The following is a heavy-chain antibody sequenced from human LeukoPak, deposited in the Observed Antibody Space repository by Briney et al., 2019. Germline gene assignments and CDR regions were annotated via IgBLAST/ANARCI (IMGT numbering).Heavy chain of an antibody. CDR1: GFTFSTYW. Sequence: PGGSLRLSCAASGFTFSTYWMQWVRQAPGRGLVWVSRINTDGSSTTYADSVKGRFTISRDNAKNTLYLQMNSLRAEDTAVYFGARALGQPYFDYWGQGALVTVSS. V-gene: IGHV3-74*01. J-gene: IGHJ4*02. CDR2: INTDGSST. D-gene: IGHD7-27*01. CDR3: ARALGQPYFDY.